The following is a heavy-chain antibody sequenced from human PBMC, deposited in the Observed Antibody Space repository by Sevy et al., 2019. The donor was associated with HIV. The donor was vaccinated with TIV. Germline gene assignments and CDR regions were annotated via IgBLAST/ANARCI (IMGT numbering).Heavy chain of an antibody. CDR1: RFTFSSYS. CDR2: ISSSSSTI. Sequence: GGSLRLSCAASRFTFSSYSMNWVSQAPGKGLEWVSYISSSSSTIYYADSVKGRFTISRDNAKNSLYLQMNSLRDQDTAVYYCAGSITMVRGVIITGPYFDYWGQGTLVTVSS. D-gene: IGHD3-10*01. V-gene: IGHV3-48*02. CDR3: AGSITMVRGVIITGPYFDY. J-gene: IGHJ4*02.